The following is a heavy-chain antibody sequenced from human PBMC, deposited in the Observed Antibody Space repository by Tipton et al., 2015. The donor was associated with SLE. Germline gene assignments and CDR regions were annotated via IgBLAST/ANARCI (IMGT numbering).Heavy chain of an antibody. Sequence: TLSLTCIVSGGSVTSHYWSWIRQSPGKGLEWIGYVYTSGSTNYNPSFKTRVTISVDTSKNHFSLRLTSVTAADTAVYYCARDLGYYDNSGLAYWGQGTLATVSS. CDR3: ARDLGYYDNSGLAY. CDR1: GGSVTSHY. J-gene: IGHJ4*02. V-gene: IGHV4-4*08. D-gene: IGHD3-22*01. CDR2: VYTSGST.